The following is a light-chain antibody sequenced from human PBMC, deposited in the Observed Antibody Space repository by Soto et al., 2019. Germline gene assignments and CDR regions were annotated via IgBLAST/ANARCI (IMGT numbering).Light chain of an antibody. CDR2: GAS. CDR1: QSVSGN. V-gene: IGKV3-15*01. J-gene: IGKJ1*01. Sequence: IVMTPSPATVSASPGERVALSCRASQSVSGNVAWYHQKPGQPPRLLVYGASTTATDIPARFFGSGSETEFTLTITRLQSEDFGTYYCQQFNTWPRTFGQGTKVEIK. CDR3: QQFNTWPRT.